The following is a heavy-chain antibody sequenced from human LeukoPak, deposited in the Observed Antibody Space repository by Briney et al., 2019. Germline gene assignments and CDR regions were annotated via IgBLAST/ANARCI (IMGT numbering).Heavy chain of an antibody. J-gene: IGHJ4*02. V-gene: IGHV1-2*02. CDR3: ARVGLWNYQRRYFDY. Sequence: GASVKVSCKASGYTFNGYYMHWVRQAPGQGLEWMGWINPNSGGTNYAQKFQGRVTMTRDTSISTAYMELSRLRSDDTAVYYCARVGLWNYQRRYFDYWGQGTLVTVSS. D-gene: IGHD1-7*01. CDR1: GYTFNGYY. CDR2: INPNSGGT.